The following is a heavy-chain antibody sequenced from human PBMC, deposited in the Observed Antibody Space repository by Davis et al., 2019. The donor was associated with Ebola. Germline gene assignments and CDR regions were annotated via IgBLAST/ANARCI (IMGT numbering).Heavy chain of an antibody. CDR3: AKAADYIWGSYFDY. D-gene: IGHD3-16*01. V-gene: IGHV3-21*04. Sequence: GESLKISCAASGFTFSSYSMNWVRQAPGKGLEWVSSISSSSSYIYYADSVKGRFTISRDNAKNSLYLQMNSLRAEDTAVYYCAKAADYIWGSYFDYWGQGTLVTVSS. CDR1: GFTFSSYS. J-gene: IGHJ4*02. CDR2: ISSSSSYI.